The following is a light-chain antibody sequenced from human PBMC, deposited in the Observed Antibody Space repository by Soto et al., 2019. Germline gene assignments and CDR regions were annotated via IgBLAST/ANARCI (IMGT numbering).Light chain of an antibody. Sequence: QSVLTQPPSASGTPGQRVTISCSGGGSSIGTNTVNWYRQLPGTAPKLVIFGDNQRPSGVPDRFSGSKSGTSASLAISGLLSEDEADYYCAAWDGSLNNVLFGGGTKLTVL. V-gene: IGLV1-44*01. J-gene: IGLJ2*01. CDR1: GSSIGTNT. CDR3: AAWDGSLNNVL. CDR2: GDN.